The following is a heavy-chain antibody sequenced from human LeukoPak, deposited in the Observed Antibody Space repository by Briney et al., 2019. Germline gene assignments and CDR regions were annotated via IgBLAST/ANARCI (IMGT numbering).Heavy chain of an antibody. CDR3: ATSFGVVINFDY. D-gene: IGHD3-3*01. CDR2: FDPEDGET. V-gene: IGHV1-24*01. CDR1: GYTLTELS. J-gene: IGHJ4*02. Sequence: ASVKVSCKVSGYTLTELSMHWVRQAPGKGLEWMGGFDPEDGETIYAQKFQGRVTMTEDTSTDTAYMELSSLRSEDTAMYYCATSFGVVINFDYWGQGTLVTVSS.